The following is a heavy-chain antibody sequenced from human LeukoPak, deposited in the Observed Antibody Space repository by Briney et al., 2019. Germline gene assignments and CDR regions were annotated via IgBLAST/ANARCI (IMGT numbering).Heavy chain of an antibody. J-gene: IGHJ4*02. D-gene: IGHD3-22*01. V-gene: IGHV4-59*01. CDR1: GGSISSYY. Sequence: SETLSLTCTVSGGSISSYYWSWIRQPPGKGLEWIGYIYYSGSTNYNPSLKSRVTISVGTSKNQFSLKLSSVTAADTAVYYCARTMEYYYDSSGYFNYYFDYWGQGTLVTVSS. CDR2: IYYSGST. CDR3: ARTMEYYYDSSGYFNYYFDY.